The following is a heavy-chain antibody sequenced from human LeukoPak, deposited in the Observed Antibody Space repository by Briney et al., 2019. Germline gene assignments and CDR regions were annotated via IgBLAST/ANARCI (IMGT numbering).Heavy chain of an antibody. Sequence: GGSLRLSCAASGLAFSAYKMHWLRQAPLKGLVWVSRISTDGYTTDYADFVQGRFTASRDNTKNTWSLEMNSLRAEDTAVYYCVVGGSPGYWGQGTLVTVSS. D-gene: IGHD2-15*01. J-gene: IGHJ4*02. V-gene: IGHV3-74*01. CDR2: ISTDGYTT. CDR1: GLAFSAYK. CDR3: VVGGSPGY.